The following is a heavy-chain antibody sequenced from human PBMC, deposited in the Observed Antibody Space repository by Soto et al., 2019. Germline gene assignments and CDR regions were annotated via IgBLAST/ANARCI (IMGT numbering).Heavy chain of an antibody. CDR2: ISYDGSNK. Sequence: GGSLRLSCAASGFTFSSYGMHWVRQAPGKGLEWVAVISYDGSNKYYADSVKGRFTISRDNSKNTLYLQMNSLRAEDTAVYYCAKDPSGSGWYNYYYYYGMDVGCEGTTVTVSS. D-gene: IGHD6-19*01. J-gene: IGHJ6*04. V-gene: IGHV3-30*18. CDR3: AKDPSGSGWYNYYYYYGMDV. CDR1: GFTFSSYG.